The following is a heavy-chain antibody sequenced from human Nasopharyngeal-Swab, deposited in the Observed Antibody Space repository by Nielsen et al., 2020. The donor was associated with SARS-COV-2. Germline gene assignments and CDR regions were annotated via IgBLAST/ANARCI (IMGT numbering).Heavy chain of an antibody. Sequence: GRQAPGKGLEWVAVIWYDGSNKYYADSVKGRFTISRDNSKNTLYLQMNSLRAEDTAVYYCARDAGGGAHFDYWGQGTLVTVSS. J-gene: IGHJ4*02. D-gene: IGHD2-15*01. CDR2: IWYDGSNK. CDR3: ARDAGGGAHFDY. V-gene: IGHV3-33*01.